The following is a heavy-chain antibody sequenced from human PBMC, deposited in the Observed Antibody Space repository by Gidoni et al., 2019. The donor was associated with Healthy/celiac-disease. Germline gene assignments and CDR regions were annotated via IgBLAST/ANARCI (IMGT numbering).Heavy chain of an antibody. J-gene: IGHJ4*02. D-gene: IGHD1-7*01. CDR1: GFTFSSYS. V-gene: IGHV3-21*01. CDR2: ISSSSSYI. Sequence: EVQLVESVGGLVKPGGSLRLSCAASGFTFSSYSMNWVRQAPGKGLEWVSSISSSSSYIYYADSVKGRFTISRDNAKNSLYLQMNSLRAEDTAVYYCARDRMVDWNYVPTPIGYWGQGTLVTVSS. CDR3: ARDRMVDWNYVPTPIGY.